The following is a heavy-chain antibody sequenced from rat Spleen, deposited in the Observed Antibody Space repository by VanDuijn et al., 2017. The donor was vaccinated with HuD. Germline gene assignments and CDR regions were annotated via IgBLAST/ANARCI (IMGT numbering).Heavy chain of an antibody. CDR3: ARRDGGFAY. CDR2: ISYDGRTA. Sequence: EVQLVESDGGSVQPGRSLKLSCAASGLTFSDYYMAWVRQAPTKGLEWVATISYDGRTAYYRDSVKGRFTISRDNAKSTLYLQMDSLRSEDTATYYCARRDGGFAYWGQGTLVTVSS. J-gene: IGHJ3*01. CDR1: GLTFSDYY. V-gene: IGHV5-29*01. D-gene: IGHD1-12*02.